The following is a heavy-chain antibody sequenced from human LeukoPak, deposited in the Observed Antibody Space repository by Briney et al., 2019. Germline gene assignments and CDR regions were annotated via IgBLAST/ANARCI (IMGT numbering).Heavy chain of an antibody. V-gene: IGHV3-21*01. Sequence: GGSLRLTCAASGFTFSSYSMNWVRQAPGKGLEWVSFISSSSSYIYYADSVKGRFTISRDNAKNSLYLQMNSLRAEDTAVYYCARDHNYCSNDRCYDAFDIWGQGTMVTVSS. CDR2: ISSSSSYI. CDR1: GFTFSSYS. CDR3: ARDHNYCSNDRCYDAFDI. D-gene: IGHD2-8*01. J-gene: IGHJ3*02.